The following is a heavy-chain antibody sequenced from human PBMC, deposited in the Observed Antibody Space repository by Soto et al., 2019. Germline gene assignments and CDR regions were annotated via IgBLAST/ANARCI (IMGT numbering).Heavy chain of an antibody. CDR3: ARLTAGSSSGYYDY. CDR1: GFTFSSYS. D-gene: IGHD3-22*01. Sequence: PGGSLRLSCAASGFTFSSYSMNWVRQAPGKGLEWVSSISSSSSYIYYADSVKGRFTISRDNAKNSLYLQMNSLRAEDTAVYYCARLTAGSSSGYYDYWGQGTLVTVSS. J-gene: IGHJ4*02. CDR2: ISSSSSYI. V-gene: IGHV3-21*01.